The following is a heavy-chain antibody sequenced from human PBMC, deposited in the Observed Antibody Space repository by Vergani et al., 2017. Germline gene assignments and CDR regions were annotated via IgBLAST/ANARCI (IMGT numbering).Heavy chain of an antibody. CDR1: GYIFKHYY. CDR3: ARSIGYCAGATCRAYYFDH. CDR2: LNPTTGHT. J-gene: IGHJ5*02. D-gene: IGHD2-21*01. Sequence: VQLVQSGAEVRKPGASVTVPCTASGYIFKHYYIHWLRQAPGQAFEWMGILNPTTGHTTSAQKFMGRVDMTRDPSTDTSTRTVQMTLSSLRSEDTAVYYCARSIGYCAGATCRAYYFDHWGQGTRVTVSS. V-gene: IGHV1-46*02.